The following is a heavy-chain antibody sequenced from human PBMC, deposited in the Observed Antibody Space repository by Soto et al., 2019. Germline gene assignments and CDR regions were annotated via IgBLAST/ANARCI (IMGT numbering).Heavy chain of an antibody. V-gene: IGHV1-18*01. Sequence: QVQLVQSGAEVKKPGASVKVSCKASGYTFTSYGIRWVRQAPGQGLEWMGWISAYNGNTNYAQKLQGRVTMTTDTSTSTAYMELRSLRSDDTAVYYCARDPYQLLPYGNWFDPWGQGTLVTVSS. D-gene: IGHD2-2*01. CDR3: ARDPYQLLPYGNWFDP. J-gene: IGHJ5*02. CDR1: GYTFTSYG. CDR2: ISAYNGNT.